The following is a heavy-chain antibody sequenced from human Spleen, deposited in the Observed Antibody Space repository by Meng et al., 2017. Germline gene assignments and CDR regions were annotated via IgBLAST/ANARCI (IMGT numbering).Heavy chain of an antibody. CDR1: GFTFGDYP. V-gene: IGHV3-49*04. CDR2: IRSKTYGGTT. D-gene: IGHD2-15*01. CDR3: TRDSHSVVVAAPFDY. J-gene: IGHJ4*02. Sequence: GESLKISCSASGFTFGDYPMSWVRQAPGKGLEWVGFIRSKTYGGTTEYAASVKGRFTISRDDSKSIVYLQMNGLKTEDTAVYYCTRDSHSVVVAAPFDYWGQGTLVTVSS.